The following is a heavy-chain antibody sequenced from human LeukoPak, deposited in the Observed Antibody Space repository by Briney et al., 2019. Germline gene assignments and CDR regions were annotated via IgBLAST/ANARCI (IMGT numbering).Heavy chain of an antibody. CDR1: GGSISSYY. V-gene: IGHV4-59*01. D-gene: IGHD3-22*01. J-gene: IGHJ4*02. CDR2: IYYSGST. CDR3: AISYDSSGYYYYFDY. Sequence: SETLSLTCTVSGGSISSYYWSWIRQPPGKGLEWIGYIYYSGSTNYNPSLKSRVTISVDTSKNQSSLKLSSVTAADTAVYYCAISYDSSGYYYYFDYWGQGTLVTVSS.